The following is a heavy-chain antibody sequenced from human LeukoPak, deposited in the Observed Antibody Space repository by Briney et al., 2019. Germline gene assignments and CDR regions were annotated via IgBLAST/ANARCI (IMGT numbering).Heavy chain of an antibody. CDR2: IWHDGSND. J-gene: IGHJ4*02. D-gene: IGHD1-26*01. Sequence: GRSLRLSCAASGFIFSSYGMHWVRQAPGKGLEWVARIWHDGSNDDYADSVKGRFTISRDNAKNSLYLQMNSLRAEDTAVYYCARAHSGSYYYFDYWGQGTLVTVSS. CDR3: ARAHSGSYYYFDY. V-gene: IGHV3-33*01. CDR1: GFIFSSYG.